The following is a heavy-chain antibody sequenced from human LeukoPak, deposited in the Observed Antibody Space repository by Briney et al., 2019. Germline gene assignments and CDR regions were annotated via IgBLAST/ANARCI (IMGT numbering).Heavy chain of an antibody. V-gene: IGHV4-61*05. Sequence: SETLSLTCTVSGGSISSSSYYWGWIRRPPGKGLEWIGYMYYSGSTKYNPSLKSRVTISVDTSKNQFSLKLSSVTAEDTAVYYCARVGGSSSVDFWGQGTLVTVSS. CDR1: GGSISSSSYY. CDR2: MYYSGST. CDR3: ARVGGSSSVDF. D-gene: IGHD6-13*01. J-gene: IGHJ4*02.